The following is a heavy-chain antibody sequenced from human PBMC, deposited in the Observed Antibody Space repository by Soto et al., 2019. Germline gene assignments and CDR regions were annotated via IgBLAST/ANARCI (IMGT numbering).Heavy chain of an antibody. J-gene: IGHJ4*01. CDR2: IYYSGST. Sequence: LETIPGRCTFSCGSISGISCCFGCIRKPPGTGGELIGSIYYSGSTYYNPSLKSRVTISVDTSKNQFSLKLSSVTAADTAVYYCARLSPLRTKYGLWSGSLVPDYWRHGTLVTVSS. CDR1: CGSISGISCC. D-gene: IGHD3-3*01. CDR3: ARLSPLRTKYGLWSGSLVPDY. V-gene: IGHV4-39*01.